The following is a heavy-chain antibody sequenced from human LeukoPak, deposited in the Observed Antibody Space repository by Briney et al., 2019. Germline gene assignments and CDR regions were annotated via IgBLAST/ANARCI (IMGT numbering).Heavy chain of an antibody. CDR1: GFTFSSYT. V-gene: IGHV3-48*01. J-gene: IGHJ4*02. CDR3: ARALYYFDY. Sequence: GGSLRLSCAASGFTFSSYTMNWVRKAPGKGLEWVSYIRSPSSSTIYYADSVKGRFTISRDNAKNSLYLQMNSLRAEDTAVYYCARALYYFDYWGQGTLVTVSS. CDR2: IRSPSSSTI. D-gene: IGHD2-8*01.